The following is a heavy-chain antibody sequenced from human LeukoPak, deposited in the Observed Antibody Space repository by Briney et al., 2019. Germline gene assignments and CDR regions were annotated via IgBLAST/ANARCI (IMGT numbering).Heavy chain of an antibody. CDR1: GFTISSYW. Sequence: PGGSLRLSCAASGFTISSYWMHWVRQAPGKGLVWVSRINSDGSTTIYADSVKGRFTISRDNAKNTLYLQMNSLRAEDTAVYFYASTSTGFDYWGQGTLVTVA. CDR3: ASTSTGFDY. J-gene: IGHJ4*02. V-gene: IGHV3-74*01. CDR2: INSDGSTT.